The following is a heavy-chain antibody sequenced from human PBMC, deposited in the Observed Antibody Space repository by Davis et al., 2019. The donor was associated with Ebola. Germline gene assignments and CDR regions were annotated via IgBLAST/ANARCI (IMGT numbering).Heavy chain of an antibody. CDR1: GFTFSSYW. D-gene: IGHD3-3*01. V-gene: IGHV3-7*03. J-gene: IGHJ6*02. CDR2: IKQDGSEK. CDR3: ARSFTTRKYYYGMDV. Sequence: GGSLRLSCAAFGFTFSSYWMSWVRQAPGKGLEWVANIKQDGSEKYYVDSVKGRFTISRDNAKNSLYLQMNSLRAEDTAVYYCARSFTTRKYYYGMDVWGQGPTVTVSS.